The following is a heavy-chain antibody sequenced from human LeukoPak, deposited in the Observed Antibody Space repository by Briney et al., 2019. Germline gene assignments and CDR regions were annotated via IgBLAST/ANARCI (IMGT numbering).Heavy chain of an antibody. CDR3: ARAPLVLLWFGETPGAYNWFDP. CDR1: GYTFTSYD. V-gene: IGHV1-8*01. CDR2: MNPNSGNT. D-gene: IGHD3-10*01. Sequence: ASVKVSCKASGYTFTSYDINWVRQATGQGLEWMGWMNPNSGNTGYAQKFQGRVTMTRNTSISTAYMELSSLRSEDTAVYYCARAPLVLLWFGETPGAYNWFDPWGQGTLVTVSS. J-gene: IGHJ5*02.